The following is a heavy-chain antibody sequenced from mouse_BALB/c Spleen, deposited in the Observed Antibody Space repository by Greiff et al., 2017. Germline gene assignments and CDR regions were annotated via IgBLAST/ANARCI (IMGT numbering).Heavy chain of an antibody. J-gene: IGHJ4*01. V-gene: IGHV5-17*02. CDR2: ISSGSSTI. D-gene: IGHD1-1*01. CDR3: ARMGGSSYDYYAMDY. CDR1: GFTFSSFG. Sequence: EVKLVESGGGLVQPGGSRKLSCAASGFTFSSFGMHWVRQAPEKGLEWVAYISSGSSTIYYADTVKGRFTISRDNPKNTLFLQMTSLRSEDTAMYYCARMGGSSYDYYAMDYWGQGTSVTVSS.